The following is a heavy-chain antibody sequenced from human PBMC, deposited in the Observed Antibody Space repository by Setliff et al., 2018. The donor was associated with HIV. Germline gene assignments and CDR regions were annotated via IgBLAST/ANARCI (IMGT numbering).Heavy chain of an antibody. V-gene: IGHV4-34*01. CDR3: ARAIVKTGYHTNARVFDY. CDR2: VNLPKTL. D-gene: IGHD3-9*01. J-gene: IGHJ4*02. Sequence: SETLSRTCAVYGGSLNDYSWNWIRQSPGKGLEWIGEVNLPKTLNYNPSLESRITISVDTSKKQFSLYLSSVTAADTAVYFCARAIVKTGYHTNARVFDYWGQGTLVTVSS. CDR1: GGSLNDYS.